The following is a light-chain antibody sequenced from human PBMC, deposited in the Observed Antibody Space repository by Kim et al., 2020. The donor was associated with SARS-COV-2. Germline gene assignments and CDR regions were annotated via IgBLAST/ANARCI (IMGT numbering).Light chain of an antibody. Sequence: SASVGDRVTITCQASQDISNHLNWYQHKAGKAPKLLIYDASSLERGVPSRFSGSGSGTDFTFTISSLQPEDIAAYYCQQYDNFWTFGQGTKVDIK. CDR1: QDISNH. CDR2: DAS. CDR3: QQYDNFWT. J-gene: IGKJ1*01. V-gene: IGKV1-33*01.